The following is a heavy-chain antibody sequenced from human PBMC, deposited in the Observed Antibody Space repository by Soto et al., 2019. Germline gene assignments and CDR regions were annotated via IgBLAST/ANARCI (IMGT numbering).Heavy chain of an antibody. CDR3: ARTTPDDSWAGVSDY. CDR2: INHSRST. CDR1: GGSFSGYY. D-gene: IGHD6-19*01. Sequence: NPPETLSLTCAVYGGSFSGYYWSWIRQPPGKGLEWIGEINHSRSTNYNPSLKSRVTISVDTSKNQFSLKLSSVTAADTAVYYCARTTPDDSWAGVSDYWGQGTLVTVSS. J-gene: IGHJ4*02. V-gene: IGHV4-34*01.